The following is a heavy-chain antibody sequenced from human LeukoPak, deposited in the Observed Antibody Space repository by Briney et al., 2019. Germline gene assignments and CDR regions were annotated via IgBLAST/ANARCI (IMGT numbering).Heavy chain of an antibody. Sequence: ASVKVSCKASGYTFTSYYMHWVRQAPGQGLEWMGIINPSGGSTSYAQKFQGRVTITADESTSTAYMELSSLRSEDTAVYYCARDQYYYGSGRGANWFDPWGQGTLVTVSS. CDR1: GYTFTSYY. J-gene: IGHJ5*02. CDR2: INPSGGST. D-gene: IGHD3-10*01. CDR3: ARDQYYYGSGRGANWFDP. V-gene: IGHV1-46*01.